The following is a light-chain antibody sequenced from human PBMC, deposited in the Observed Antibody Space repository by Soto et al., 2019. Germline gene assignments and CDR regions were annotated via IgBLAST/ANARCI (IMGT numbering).Light chain of an antibody. CDR1: QSLVYSDGNSY. J-gene: IGKJ2*01. Sequence: DVVMTQSPLSLSVTLGQPASISCRSSQSLVYSDGNSYLNWFQQRPGQSPRRLIYQVSNRDSGVPDRFSGSGSGTDFTLKISRVEAGDVGVYYCMQGTHWPPMYTFGQGTKLEIK. CDR2: QVS. V-gene: IGKV2-30*01. CDR3: MQGTHWPPMYT.